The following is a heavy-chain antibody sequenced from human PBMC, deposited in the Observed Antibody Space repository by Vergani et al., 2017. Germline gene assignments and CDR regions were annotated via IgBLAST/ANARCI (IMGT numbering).Heavy chain of an antibody. J-gene: IGHJ4*02. V-gene: IGHV3-23*04. CDR3: AKAYYYDSSGYYWRTPFDY. Sequence: VQLVESGGGLVKPGGSLRLSCAASGFTFSSYSMNWVRQAPGKGLEWVSAISGSGGSTYYADSVKGRFTISRDNSKNTLYLQMNSLRAEDTAVYYCAKAYYYDSSGYYWRTPFDYWGQGTLVTVSS. CDR2: ISGSGGST. D-gene: IGHD3-22*01. CDR1: GFTFSSYS.